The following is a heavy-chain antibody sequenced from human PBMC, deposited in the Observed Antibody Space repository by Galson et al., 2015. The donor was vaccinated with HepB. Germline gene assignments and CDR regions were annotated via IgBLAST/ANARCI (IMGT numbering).Heavy chain of an antibody. CDR3: ATQKTQIVVVTSYYFDY. Sequence: SLRLSCAASGFTFSSYGMHWVRQAPGKGLEWVAVISYDGSNKYYADSVKGRFTISRDNSKNTLYLQMNSLRAEDTAVYYCATQKTQIVVVTSYYFDYWGQGTLVTVSS. CDR1: GFTFSSYG. D-gene: IGHD3-22*01. V-gene: IGHV3-30*03. J-gene: IGHJ4*02. CDR2: ISYDGSNK.